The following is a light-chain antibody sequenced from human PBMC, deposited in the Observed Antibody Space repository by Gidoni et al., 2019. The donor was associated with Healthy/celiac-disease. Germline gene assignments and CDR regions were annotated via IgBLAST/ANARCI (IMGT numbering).Light chain of an antibody. J-gene: IGKJ4*01. CDR3: QQRSNWLT. Sequence: DIVLTQSPATLSLSPGERATLSCRASQSVSSYLAWYQQKPGQAPRLLIDDASNRATVIPARCSGSGSGTDFTLTISSLEPEDFADYYCQQRSNWLTFGGGTKVEIK. V-gene: IGKV3-11*01. CDR1: QSVSSY. CDR2: DAS.